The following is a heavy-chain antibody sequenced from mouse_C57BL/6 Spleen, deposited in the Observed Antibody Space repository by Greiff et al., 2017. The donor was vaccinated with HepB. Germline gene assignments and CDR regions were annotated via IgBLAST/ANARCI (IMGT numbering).Heavy chain of an antibody. Sequence: QVQLQQPGAELVRPGSSVKLSCKASGYTFTSYWMHWVKQRPIQGLEWIGNIDPSDSETHYNQKFKDKATLTVDKSSSTAYMQLSSLTSEDSAAYYCAIYYGSSYYYAMDYWGQGTSVTVSS. V-gene: IGHV1-52*01. CDR1: GYTFTSYW. D-gene: IGHD1-1*01. CDR2: IDPSDSET. CDR3: AIYYGSSYYYAMDY. J-gene: IGHJ4*01.